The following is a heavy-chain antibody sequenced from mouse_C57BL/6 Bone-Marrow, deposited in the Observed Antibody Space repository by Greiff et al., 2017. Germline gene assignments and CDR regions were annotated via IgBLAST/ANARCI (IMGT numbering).Heavy chain of an antibody. CDR3: AKLRRAYYFDY. CDR2: IDPSDSYT. V-gene: IGHV1-59*01. D-gene: IGHD2-4*01. CDR1: GYTFTSYW. Sequence: VQLQQPGAELVRPGPSVKLSCKASGYTFTSYWMHWVKQRPGQGLEWIGVIDPSDSYTNYNQKFKGKATLTVDTSSSTAYMQLSSLTSEDSAVYYCAKLRRAYYFDYWGQGTTLTVSS. J-gene: IGHJ2*01.